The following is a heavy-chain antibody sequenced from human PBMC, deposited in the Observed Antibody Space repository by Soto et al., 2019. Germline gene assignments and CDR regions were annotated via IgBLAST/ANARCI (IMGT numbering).Heavy chain of an antibody. V-gene: IGHV3-23*01. CDR1: GFSFTSHA. CDR2: ISGSGSYT. D-gene: IGHD6-13*01. Sequence: GGSLRLSCAVSGFSFTSHAMSWVRQAPGKGLEWVSAISGSGSYTYYADSVKGRFTISRDNSKKTLYLQMNSLRGEDTALYYCAKSMAAAGGPFDPWGQGTLVTVSS. CDR3: AKSMAAAGGPFDP. J-gene: IGHJ5*02.